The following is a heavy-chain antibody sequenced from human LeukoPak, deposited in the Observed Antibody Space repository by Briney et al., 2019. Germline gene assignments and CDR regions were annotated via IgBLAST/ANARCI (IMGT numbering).Heavy chain of an antibody. V-gene: IGHV4-59*08. J-gene: IGHJ4*02. CDR3: ASLTLDCSSTSCPPQTDY. D-gene: IGHD2-2*01. Sequence: SETLSLTCTVSGGSISSYYWSWIRQPPGKGLEWIGYIYYSGSANYNPSLKSRVTISVDTSKNQFSLKLSSVTAADTAVYYCASLTLDCSSTSCPPQTDYWGQGTLVTVSS. CDR2: IYYSGSA. CDR1: GGSISSYY.